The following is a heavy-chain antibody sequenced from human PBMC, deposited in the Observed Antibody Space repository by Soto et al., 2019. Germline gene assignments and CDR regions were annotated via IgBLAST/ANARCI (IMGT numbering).Heavy chain of an antibody. J-gene: IGHJ6*02. V-gene: IGHV4-30-4*01. CDR2: IYYSGST. CDR3: ARSNTHYYDSSGYYFTYYYYGMDV. Sequence: LSLTCTVSGGSISSGDYYWSWIRQPPGKGLEWIGYIYYSGSTYYNPSLKSRVTISVDTSKNQFSLKLSSVTAADTAVYYCARSNTHYYDSSGYYFTYYYYGMDVWGQGTTVT. CDR1: GGSISSGDYY. D-gene: IGHD3-22*01.